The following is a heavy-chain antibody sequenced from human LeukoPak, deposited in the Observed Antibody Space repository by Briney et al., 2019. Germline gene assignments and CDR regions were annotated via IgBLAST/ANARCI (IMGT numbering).Heavy chain of an antibody. J-gene: IGHJ5*02. CDR2: ISSDGKTD. V-gene: IGHV3-30*03. Sequence: GGSLRLSCEASGFTFRNYGMHWVRQAPGEGLEWVAVISSDGKTDYYADSVKGRFTISRDNSMNMVYLQVNSVRPEDTAVYYCSREGMGPTFSAWFDPWDQGILVTVSP. CDR1: GFTFRNYG. CDR3: SREGMGPTFSAWFDP. D-gene: IGHD3-16*01.